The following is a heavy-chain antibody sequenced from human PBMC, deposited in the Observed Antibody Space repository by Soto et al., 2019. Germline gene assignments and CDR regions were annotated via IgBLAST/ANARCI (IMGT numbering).Heavy chain of an antibody. V-gene: IGHV4-59*08. CDR3: ARHSKKTGDFDYYYGMDV. J-gene: IGHJ6*02. Sequence: SETLSLTCTVFGGSMSPYYWSWIRQSPGKGLEWIANIYYRGNTNYNPSLESRVTISIDTSKNQFSLKLNSLTAADTAVYYCARHSKKTGDFDYYYGMDVWGQGTTVTVSS. D-gene: IGHD7-27*01. CDR2: IYYRGNT. CDR1: GGSMSPYY.